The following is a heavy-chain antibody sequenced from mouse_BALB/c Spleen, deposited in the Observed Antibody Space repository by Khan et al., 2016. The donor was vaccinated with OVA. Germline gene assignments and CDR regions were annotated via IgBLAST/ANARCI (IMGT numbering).Heavy chain of an antibody. Sequence: EVELVESGGGLVQPGGSRKLPCAASGFTFIDYGMAWVRQTPGKGPEWIAFISSVAYSIYYADTVTGRFTISRENAKNTLYLEMSSLRSDDTAMYYCVRGGFAYWGQGTLVTVSA. CDR2: ISSVAYSI. V-gene: IGHV5-15*02. J-gene: IGHJ3*01. CDR3: VRGGFAY. CDR1: GFTFIDYG.